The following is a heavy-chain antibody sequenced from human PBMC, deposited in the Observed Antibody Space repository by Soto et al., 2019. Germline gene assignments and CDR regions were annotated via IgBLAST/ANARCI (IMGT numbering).Heavy chain of an antibody. CDR2: IYYSGST. CDR3: ARAQYGDHFDY. V-gene: IGHV4-31*03. J-gene: IGHJ4*02. Sequence: QVQLQESGPGLVKPSQTLSLTCTVSGGSISSGGYYWSWIRQHPGKGLEWIGYIYYSGSTYYNPSLRGRVTLSVGTAKHQLSLKLSSVTAADTAVYDGARAQYGDHFDYWGQGPLVPVSS. D-gene: IGHD4-17*01. CDR1: GGSISSGGYY.